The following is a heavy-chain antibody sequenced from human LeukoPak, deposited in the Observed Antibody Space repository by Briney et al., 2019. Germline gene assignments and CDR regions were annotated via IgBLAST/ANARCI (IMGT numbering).Heavy chain of an antibody. CDR1: GFTFRSYD. CDR2: IGRVDDT. V-gene: IGHV3-13*01. D-gene: IGHD3-10*01. J-gene: IGHJ6*02. CDR3: VRGNWNSYDSGTYGMDV. Sequence: GGSQRLSCTASGFTFRSYDMHWVRQPTGKGLEWVSTIGRVDDTYYPGSVRGRFTISREDAKNSFYLQMNSLKVEDTAVYFCVRGNWNSYDSGTYGMDVWGQGTTVTVSS.